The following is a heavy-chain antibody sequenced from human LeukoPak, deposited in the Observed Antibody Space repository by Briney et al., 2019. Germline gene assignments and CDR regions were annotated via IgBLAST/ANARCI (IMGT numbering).Heavy chain of an antibody. J-gene: IGHJ4*02. CDR2: IYYSGST. Sequence: SETLSLTCTVSGGSISNKYWSWIRQPPGKGLEWIGYIYYSGSTNYNPSLKSRVTILVDTSKNQFSLKLSSVTAADTAVYYCARVDTAMVTRGFDYWGQGTLATVSS. CDR3: ARVDTAMVTRGFDY. V-gene: IGHV4-59*01. CDR1: GGSISNKY. D-gene: IGHD5-18*01.